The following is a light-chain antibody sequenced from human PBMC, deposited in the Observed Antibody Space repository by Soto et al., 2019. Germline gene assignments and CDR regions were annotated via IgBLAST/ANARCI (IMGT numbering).Light chain of an antibody. CDR2: GAS. CDR3: QQYNNWPNT. J-gene: IGKJ2*01. V-gene: IGKV3-15*01. Sequence: EIVMTQSPATLSVSPGERATLSCRASQSVSSNLAWYQQKPGQTPRLLIHGASTRATGIPARFSGSGTGADFTLTISSLQSEDFAVYYCQQYNNWPNTFGQGTKLEIK. CDR1: QSVSSN.